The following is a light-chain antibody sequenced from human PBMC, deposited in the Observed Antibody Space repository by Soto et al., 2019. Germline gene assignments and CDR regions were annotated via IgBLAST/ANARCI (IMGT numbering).Light chain of an antibody. CDR1: QSLVYSDGNTY. J-gene: IGKJ1*01. Sequence: DVVLTQTPLSSPVTLGQPASISCRSSQSLVYSDGNTYLSWLQQRTGQPPRLLIYQLSNRFSGVPDRFSGSGAGTDFTLKISRVEPEDVGVYYCMQFAHFPRTFGQGTKLEI. CDR3: MQFAHFPRT. CDR2: QLS. V-gene: IGKV2-24*01.